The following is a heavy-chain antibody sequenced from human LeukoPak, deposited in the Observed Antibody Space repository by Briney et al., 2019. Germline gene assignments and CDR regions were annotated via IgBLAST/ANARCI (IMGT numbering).Heavy chain of an antibody. CDR1: GLTLANYP. V-gene: IGHV3-23*01. D-gene: IGHD6-13*01. J-gene: IGHJ3*01. CDR2: LNSGGGNEA. CDR3: AKDSRWPNDAFDL. Sequence: QPGGSLRLSCAASGLTLANYPMSWVRQAPGKGLEWLAALNSGGGNEAYHADSVRGRFTISRDASKNTLYLQVNYLRAEDTALYYCAKDSRWPNDAFDLWGQGTLVTVSS.